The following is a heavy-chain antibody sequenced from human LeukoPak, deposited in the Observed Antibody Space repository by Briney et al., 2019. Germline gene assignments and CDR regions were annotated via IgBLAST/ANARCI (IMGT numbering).Heavy chain of an antibody. CDR2: ISGSGGST. CDR1: GITFSSYA. CDR3: AKWRSYGDYSLAFDY. Sequence: GGSLRLSCAASGITFSSYAMTWVRQAPGKGLEWVSAISGSGGSTYYADSVKGRFTISRDNSKNTLYLQMNSLRAEDTAVYYCAKWRSYGDYSLAFDYWGQGTLVTVSS. J-gene: IGHJ4*02. V-gene: IGHV3-23*01. D-gene: IGHD4-17*01.